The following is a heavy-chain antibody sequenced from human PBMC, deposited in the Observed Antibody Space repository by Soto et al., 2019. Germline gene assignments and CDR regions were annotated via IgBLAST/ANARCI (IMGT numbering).Heavy chain of an antibody. J-gene: IGHJ4*02. Sequence: QVYLVESGGGVVQPGRSLRLSCAVSGFTFPNFAMHWVRQVPGKGLEWVALISSDGNNRYYADSVKGRFTISRDNSKNTLYLQMNSLRTEDTAVFFCAKDYYYPRSGSFSPYYFDYWGQGTLVTVSS. CDR2: ISSDGNNR. CDR1: GFTFPNFA. CDR3: AKDYYYPRSGSFSPYYFDY. V-gene: IGHV3-30*18. D-gene: IGHD3-10*01.